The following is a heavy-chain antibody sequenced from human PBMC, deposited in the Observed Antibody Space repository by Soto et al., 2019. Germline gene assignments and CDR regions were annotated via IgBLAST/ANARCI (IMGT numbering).Heavy chain of an antibody. Sequence: EVQLVESGGGLIQPGGSLRLSCAASGFTVSSNYMSGVRQAPGKGLDWVSILYSGGTTYYADSVKGRFTISRDDSANTVYLQMNSLRVDDTAVYYCARDQRAAHDYGDYYGMDVWGHGTTVTVSS. CDR1: GFTVSSNY. CDR3: ARDQRAAHDYGDYYGMDV. CDR2: LYSGGTT. D-gene: IGHD4-17*01. J-gene: IGHJ6*02. V-gene: IGHV3-53*01.